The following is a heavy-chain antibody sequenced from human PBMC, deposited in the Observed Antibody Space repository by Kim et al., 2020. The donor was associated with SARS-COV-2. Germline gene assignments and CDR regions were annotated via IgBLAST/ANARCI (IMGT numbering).Heavy chain of an antibody. CDR2: ITNDENRK. V-gene: IGHV3-30-3*01. D-gene: IGHD6-19*01. Sequence: GGSLRLSCAASGFSFSDYAMHWVRQAPGKGLEWVAVITNDENRKYYADAVKGRFIISRDNATKTLFLQLNSLRVEDTAEYYCVKSSSWFHVDFWGQGTQVHVSS. J-gene: IGHJ4*02. CDR1: GFSFSDYA. CDR3: VKSSSWFHVDF.